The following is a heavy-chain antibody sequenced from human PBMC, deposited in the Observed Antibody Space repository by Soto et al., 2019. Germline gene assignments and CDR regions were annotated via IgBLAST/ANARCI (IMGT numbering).Heavy chain of an antibody. D-gene: IGHD6-13*01. Sequence: PGESLKISCKGSGYSFTNYWIGWVRQMPGKGLEWMGIIYPGDSDTRYSPSFQGQVTISADKSISTAYLQWSSLKASDTAMYHCAXTSAAGKYYYGMDVWGQGTTVTVSS. CDR3: AXTSAAGKYYYGMDV. CDR1: GYSFTNYW. CDR2: IYPGDSDT. J-gene: IGHJ6*02. V-gene: IGHV5-51*01.